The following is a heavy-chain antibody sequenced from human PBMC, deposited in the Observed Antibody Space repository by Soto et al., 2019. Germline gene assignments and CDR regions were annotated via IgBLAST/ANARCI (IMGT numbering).Heavy chain of an antibody. CDR1: GGSLSSNSYY. D-gene: IGHD6-19*01. J-gene: IGHJ5*02. Sequence: ASETLSLTCTVSGGSLSSNSYYWGWIRQPPGKGLEWIGSIYYSGSTYYNPSLKSRVTISVDTSKNQFSLKLSSVTAADTAVYYCWTVAGTIGWWFDPWGQGTLVTVSS. CDR2: IYYSGST. V-gene: IGHV4-39*01. CDR3: WTVAGTIGWWFDP.